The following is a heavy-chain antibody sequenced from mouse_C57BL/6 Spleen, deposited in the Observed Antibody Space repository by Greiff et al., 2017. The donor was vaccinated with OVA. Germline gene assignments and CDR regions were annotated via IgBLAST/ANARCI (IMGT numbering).Heavy chain of an antibody. J-gene: IGHJ1*03. Sequence: QVQLKQSGAELVRPGASVTLSCKASGYTFTDYEMHWVKQTPVHGLEWIGAIDPETGGTAYNQKFKGKAILTADKSSSTAYMELRSLTSEDSAVYYCTRGYDGSHWYFDVWGTGTTVTVSS. V-gene: IGHV1-15*01. D-gene: IGHD2-3*01. CDR2: IDPETGGT. CDR3: TRGYDGSHWYFDV. CDR1: GYTFTDYE.